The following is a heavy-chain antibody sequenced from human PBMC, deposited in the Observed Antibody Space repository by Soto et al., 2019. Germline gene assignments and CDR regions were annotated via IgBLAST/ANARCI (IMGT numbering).Heavy chain of an antibody. J-gene: IGHJ4*02. CDR3: ARDHAFSGNWAFDY. Sequence: SETLSLTCAVSGDSINSSDWWNWVRQPPGKGLEWIGEIYHAGYINYNPSLKSRVTISMDTSKNQFSLNLNSVTAADTAVYYCARDHAFSGNWAFDYWGQGALVTVS. V-gene: IGHV4-4*02. D-gene: IGHD6-25*01. CDR2: IYHAGYI. CDR1: GDSINSSDW.